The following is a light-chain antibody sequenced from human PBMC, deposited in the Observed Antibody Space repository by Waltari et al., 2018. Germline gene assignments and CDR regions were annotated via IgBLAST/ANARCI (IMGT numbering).Light chain of an antibody. V-gene: IGKV3D-15*01. Sequence: EIVLTQSPATLSVSPGERATLSCWASQSIRSNLAWYQQKPGQAPRLRIYDASARATGIPVRFSGSGSGTYFTLTISSLQSEDFAVYYCQQYTNWPLTFGGGTKVEI. CDR3: QQYTNWPLT. CDR1: QSIRSN. J-gene: IGKJ4*01. CDR2: DAS.